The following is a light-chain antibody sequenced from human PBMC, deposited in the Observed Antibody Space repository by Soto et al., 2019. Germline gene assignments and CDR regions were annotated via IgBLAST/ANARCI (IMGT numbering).Light chain of an antibody. CDR2: GAS. Sequence: DIVLTQSPGTLSLSPGERATLSCRASQSVSSSYLAWYQQKPGQAPRLLIYGASSRATGIPDRFSGGGSGTDFTLTSSRLEPEDFVVYYCQHYGTSPTSTFGQGTKVEIK. CDR1: QSVSSSY. CDR3: QHYGTSPTST. V-gene: IGKV3-20*01. J-gene: IGKJ1*01.